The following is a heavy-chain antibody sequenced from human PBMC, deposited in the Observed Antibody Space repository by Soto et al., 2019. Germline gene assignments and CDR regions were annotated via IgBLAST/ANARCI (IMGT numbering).Heavy chain of an antibody. CDR2: IIPIFGTA. Sequence: QVQLVQSGAEVKKPGSSVKVSCKASGGTFSSYAISWVRQAPGQGLEWMGGIIPIFGTANYAQKFQGRVTITADESTSTAYMELSSLRAEDTAVYYCGSVVVPAAAEPYYGMDVWGQGTTVTVSS. D-gene: IGHD2-2*01. V-gene: IGHV1-69*01. J-gene: IGHJ6*02. CDR1: GGTFSSYA. CDR3: GSVVVPAAAEPYYGMDV.